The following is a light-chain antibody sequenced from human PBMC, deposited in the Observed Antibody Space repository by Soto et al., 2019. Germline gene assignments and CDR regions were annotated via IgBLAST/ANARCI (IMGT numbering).Light chain of an antibody. CDR2: AAS. V-gene: IGKV1-39*01. CDR3: QQSHSPPRT. J-gene: IGKJ1*01. Sequence: EIRMTQSPSSLSASVEDTVTITCRASQSISTFVSWFQQMPGQAPRLLIFAASSLQSGVPPRFRGSGSGTDFTLTITSLQPEDFATYYCQQSHSPPRTFGQGTKVEMK. CDR1: QSISTF.